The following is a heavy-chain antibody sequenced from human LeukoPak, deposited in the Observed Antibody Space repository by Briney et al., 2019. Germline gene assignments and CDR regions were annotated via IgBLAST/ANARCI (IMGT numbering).Heavy chain of an antibody. CDR3: ARFTTSGSQIWVDP. D-gene: IGHD3-10*01. V-gene: IGHV4-4*09. Sequence: SETLSLTCSVSGGSLSSYYWSWFRQPPGKRLEGIGHIYNSGITIYNPSLRSRITISLDTSKYQFSLNLGSVTAADTAVYYCARFTTSGSQIWVDPWGQGILVTVSS. J-gene: IGHJ5*02. CDR1: GGSLSSYY. CDR2: IYNSGIT.